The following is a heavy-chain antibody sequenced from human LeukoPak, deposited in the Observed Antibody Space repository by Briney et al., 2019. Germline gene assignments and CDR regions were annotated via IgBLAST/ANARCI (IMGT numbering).Heavy chain of an antibody. CDR3: ARVSGSFYSDFDY. J-gene: IGHJ4*02. V-gene: IGHV3-30-3*01. CDR2: ISYDGNNK. D-gene: IGHD1-26*01. CDR1: GFTFSTYA. Sequence: GRSLRLSCVASGFTFSTYAMHWVRQAPGKGLEWVAVISYDGNNKYYADSVKGRFTISRDNSKNKNTLYLQMNSLRAEDTAVYYCARVSGSFYSDFDYWGQGTLVTVSS.